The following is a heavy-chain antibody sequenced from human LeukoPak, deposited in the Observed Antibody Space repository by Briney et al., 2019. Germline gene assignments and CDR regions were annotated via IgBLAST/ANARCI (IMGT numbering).Heavy chain of an antibody. D-gene: IGHD2-2*01. CDR1: GGTFSSYA. J-gene: IGHJ4*02. Sequence: GASVKVSCKASGGTFSSYAISWVRQAPGQGLEWMGGIIPIFGTANYAQKFQGRVTITADESTSTANMELSSLRSEDTAVYYCARAVGAMPVAPFDYWGQGTLVTVSS. CDR2: IIPIFGTA. V-gene: IGHV1-69*13. CDR3: ARAVGAMPVAPFDY.